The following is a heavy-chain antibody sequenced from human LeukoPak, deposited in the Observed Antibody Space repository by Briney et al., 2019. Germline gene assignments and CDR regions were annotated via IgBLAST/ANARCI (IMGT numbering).Heavy chain of an antibody. CDR2: INHSGST. D-gene: IGHD2-8*01. Sequence: PSETLSLTCAVYGGSFSGYYGSWIRQPPGKGREWIGEINHSGSTNYNPSLKGRVNISVDTSKNQFSLKLSSVTAADTAVYYCAREGGGYCTNGVCVWGQGTLVTVSS. CDR3: AREGGGYCTNGVCV. J-gene: IGHJ4*02. CDR1: GGSFSGYY. V-gene: IGHV4-34*01.